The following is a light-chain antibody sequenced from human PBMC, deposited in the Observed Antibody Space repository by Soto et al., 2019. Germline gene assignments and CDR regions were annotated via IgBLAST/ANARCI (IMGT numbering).Light chain of an antibody. CDR2: SNN. CDR3: AAWDDSLNGYYV. Sequence: QSVLTQPPSASGTPGQRVTISCSGSSSNIGSNTVNWYQRLPGTAPKLLIYSNNQRPSGVPDRFSGSKSGTSASLAISGLQSEDEADYYCAAWDDSLNGYYVFGTGTKVPVL. CDR1: SSNIGSNT. V-gene: IGLV1-44*01. J-gene: IGLJ1*01.